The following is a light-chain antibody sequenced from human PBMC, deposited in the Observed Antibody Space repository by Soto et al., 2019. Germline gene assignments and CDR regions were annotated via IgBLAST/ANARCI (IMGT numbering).Light chain of an antibody. CDR2: GAS. CDR1: QSLSSN. CDR3: QQYNNWPGT. Sequence: EIVMTQSPATLSVSPGERATLSCRASQSLSSNLAWYQQKPRQAPRLLIYGASTRATGIPARFSGSGCGTEFTLAISSLQSEDFAVYYGQQYNNWPGTFGEGTKVEIK. V-gene: IGKV3-15*01. J-gene: IGKJ1*01.